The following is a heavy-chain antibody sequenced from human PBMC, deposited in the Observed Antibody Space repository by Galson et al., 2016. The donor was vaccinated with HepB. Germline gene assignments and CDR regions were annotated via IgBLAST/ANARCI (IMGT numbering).Heavy chain of an antibody. CDR1: GYNFNNYY. D-gene: IGHD2-21*01. CDR3: AREKLCSENELLGHFDS. CDR2: INPHRGGT. Sequence: SVKVSCKASGYNFNNYYIHWVRQVPGQGLEWMGWINPHRGGTTYADKFQDRVTITSDTSTSTAFMELTNLDSDDTAIYYCAREKLCSENELLGHFDSWGQGTLVTVSS. V-gene: IGHV1-2*02. J-gene: IGHJ4*02.